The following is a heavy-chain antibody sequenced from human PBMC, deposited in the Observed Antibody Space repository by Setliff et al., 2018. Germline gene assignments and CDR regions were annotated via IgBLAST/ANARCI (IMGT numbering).Heavy chain of an antibody. D-gene: IGHD6-19*01. V-gene: IGHV1-8*02. CDR3: AREEVGRYSSGWYISSDNWFDP. Sequence: ASVKVSCKASGYTFTSYGISWVRQAPGQGLEWMGWISAYNGDTGYAQKFQGRVTMTRNTSISTAYRELSSLRSEDTAVYYCAREEVGRYSSGWYISSDNWFDPWGQGTLVTVSS. CDR2: ISAYNGDT. J-gene: IGHJ5*02. CDR1: GYTFTSYG.